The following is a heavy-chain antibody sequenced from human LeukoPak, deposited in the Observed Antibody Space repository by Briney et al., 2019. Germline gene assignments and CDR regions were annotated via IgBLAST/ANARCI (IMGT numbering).Heavy chain of an antibody. CDR3: ARAYSLRGYSSSWYEGNWFDP. D-gene: IGHD6-13*01. CDR2: IIPIFGTA. V-gene: IGHV1-69*01. Sequence: SVKVSCKASGGTFSSYAISWVRQAPGQGLEWMGGIIPIFGTANYAQKFQGRVTITADESTSTAYMELSSLRSEDTAVYHCARAYSLRGYSSSWYEGNWFDPWGQGTLVTVSS. CDR1: GGTFSSYA. J-gene: IGHJ5*02.